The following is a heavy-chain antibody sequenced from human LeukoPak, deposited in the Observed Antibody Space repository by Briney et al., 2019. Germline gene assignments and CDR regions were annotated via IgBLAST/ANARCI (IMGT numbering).Heavy chain of an antibody. D-gene: IGHD6-13*01. J-gene: IGHJ4*02. CDR1: GSSFTSYW. CDR2: IYPGDSDT. Sequence: GESLQISCQGSGSSFTSYWSGWGRPVPGKGREGMGIIYPGDSDTRYSPSFQGQVTISADKSISTAYLQWSSLKASDTAMYYCARVVGIAAAGTLKSRRYYFDYWGQGTLVTVSS. CDR3: ARVVGIAAAGTLKSRRYYFDY. V-gene: IGHV5-51*01.